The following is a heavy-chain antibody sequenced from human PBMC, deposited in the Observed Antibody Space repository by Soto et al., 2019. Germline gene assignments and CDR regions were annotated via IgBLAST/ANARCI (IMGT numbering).Heavy chain of an antibody. CDR1: GGTFSSYA. CDR2: IIPIFGTA. CDR3: ARGYCGGDCYWGYYYGMDV. Sequence: VASVKVSCKASGGTFSSYAISWVRQAPGQGLEWMGGIIPIFGTANYAQKFQGRVTITADESTSTAYMELSSLRSEDTAVYYCARGYCGGDCYWGYYYGMDVWGQGTTVTVSS. D-gene: IGHD2-21*02. J-gene: IGHJ6*02. V-gene: IGHV1-69*13.